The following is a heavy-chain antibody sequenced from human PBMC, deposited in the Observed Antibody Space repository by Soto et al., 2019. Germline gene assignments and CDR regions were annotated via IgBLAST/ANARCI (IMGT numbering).Heavy chain of an antibody. V-gene: IGHV3-11*06. J-gene: IGHJ4*02. D-gene: IGHD5-18*01. CDR2: ISSSSSHT. Sequence: QVQLVESGGGLVKPGGSLRLSCSDSGFTFSDYYMTWIRQAPGKGLEWVSYISSSSSHTNYADSVEGRFTISRDNAKNSLYLQMNSLRAEDTAVYYCVRAASELDYWGQGTLVTVSP. CDR1: GFTFSDYY. CDR3: VRAASELDY.